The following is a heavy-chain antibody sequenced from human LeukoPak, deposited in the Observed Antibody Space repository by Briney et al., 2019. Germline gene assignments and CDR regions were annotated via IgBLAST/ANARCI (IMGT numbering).Heavy chain of an antibody. CDR1: GFTFSSYG. D-gene: IGHD6-13*01. Sequence: GGSLRLSCAASGFTFSSYGMHWVRQAPGKGLEWVAFIRYDGGNKYYADSVKGRFTISRDNSKNTLYLQMNSLRGEDTAVYYCAKDQSSAPYTSSWYNWFDPWGQGTLVTVSS. CDR2: IRYDGGNK. J-gene: IGHJ5*02. V-gene: IGHV3-30*02. CDR3: AKDQSSAPYTSSWYNWFDP.